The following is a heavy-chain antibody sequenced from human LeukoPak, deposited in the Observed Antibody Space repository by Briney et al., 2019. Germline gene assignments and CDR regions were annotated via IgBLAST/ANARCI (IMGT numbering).Heavy chain of an antibody. CDR3: AKDSPSRTATTEVPVDY. J-gene: IGHJ4*02. CDR1: GFSFRDYT. D-gene: IGHD1/OR15-1a*01. V-gene: IGHV3-69-1*01. Sequence: SGGSLRLSCAASGFSFRDYTMNWVRQAPGKGLEWVASISSSSYIYFANSVRGRFSISRDNAKNSLYLQMNSLRAEDTAVYYCAKDSPSRTATTEVPVDYWGQGTLVTVSS. CDR2: ISSSSYI.